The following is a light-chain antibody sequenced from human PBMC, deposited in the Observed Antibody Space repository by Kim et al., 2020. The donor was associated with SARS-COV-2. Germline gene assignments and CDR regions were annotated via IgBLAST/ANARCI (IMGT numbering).Light chain of an antibody. CDR3: QQYGSSPGT. Sequence: PGETATPSCRASQSVSSSYLAWYQQKPGQAPRLLIYGAASRATGIPDRFSGSGSGTDFTLTISRLEPEDFAVYYCQQYGSSPGTFGQGTKVDIK. CDR2: GAA. CDR1: QSVSSSY. V-gene: IGKV3-20*01. J-gene: IGKJ1*01.